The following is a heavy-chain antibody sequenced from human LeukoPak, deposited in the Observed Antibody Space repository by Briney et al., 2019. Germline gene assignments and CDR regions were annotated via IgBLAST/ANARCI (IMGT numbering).Heavy chain of an antibody. CDR3: AHAYFGSGSYYNGRAVFAFDY. CDR1: GLTFSNYE. V-gene: IGHV3-48*03. D-gene: IGHD3-10*01. Sequence: AGGSLRLSCAASGLTFSNYEMNWVRQAPGKGLEWISYISSSGGTKYYADSVKGRFTISRDNAMNSLYLQMNSPRAEDTAVYYCAHAYFGSGSYYNGRAVFAFDYWGQGTLVSVSS. CDR2: ISSSGGTK. J-gene: IGHJ4*02.